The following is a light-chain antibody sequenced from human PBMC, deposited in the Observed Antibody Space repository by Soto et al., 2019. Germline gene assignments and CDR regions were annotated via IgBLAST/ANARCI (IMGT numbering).Light chain of an antibody. CDR3: QQLNSPIT. CDR1: QSISSY. V-gene: IGKV1-9*01. CDR2: AAS. J-gene: IGKJ5*01. Sequence: DIQMTQSPSSLSASVGDRVTITCRARQSISSYLAWYQQKPGKAPKLLIYAASTLQSGVPSRFSGSGSGTDFTLTSSSLQPEDLATYYWQQLNSPITFGQGTRLEIK.